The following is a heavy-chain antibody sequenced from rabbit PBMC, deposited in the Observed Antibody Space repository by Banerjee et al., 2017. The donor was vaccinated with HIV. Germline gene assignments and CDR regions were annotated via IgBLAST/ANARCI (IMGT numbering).Heavy chain of an antibody. J-gene: IGHJ4*01. CDR3: ARAGARYAVYDYTGGFNL. CDR2: IYSGSSST. V-gene: IGHV1S45*01. CDR1: GFSLSSYA. D-gene: IGHD4-2*01. Sequence: QEQLVESGGGLVKPGASLTLTCTASGFSLSSYAMCWVRQAPGKGLELIGCIYSGSSSTWYPSWVNGRFTITKTSSTTVTLQMTSLTAADTATYFCARAGARYAVYDYTGGFNLWGPGTLVTVS.